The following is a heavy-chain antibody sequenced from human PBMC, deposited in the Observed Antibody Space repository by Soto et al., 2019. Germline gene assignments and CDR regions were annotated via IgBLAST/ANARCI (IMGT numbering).Heavy chain of an antibody. D-gene: IGHD4-17*01. V-gene: IGHV3-53*02. CDR2: IYSGGTT. J-gene: IGHJ6*02. Sequence: EVQVVETGGGVIQPGGSLRLSCAASGFTVSSNFMAWVRQAPGKGLEWVSVIYSGGTTYHADSVKGRFTISRDNSKNTLYLQMNNLRVEDTATYYCARYGKCLKDGDDGLIQYYYYTLDVWGQGTTVTVSS. CDR1: GFTVSSNF. CDR3: ARYGKCLKDGDDGLIQYYYYTLDV.